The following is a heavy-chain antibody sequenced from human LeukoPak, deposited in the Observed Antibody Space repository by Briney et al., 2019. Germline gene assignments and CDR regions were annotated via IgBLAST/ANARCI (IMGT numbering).Heavy chain of an antibody. CDR3: ARTHASGFYYFDC. D-gene: IGHD3-22*01. CDR1: GGSISSGGYS. J-gene: IGHJ4*02. V-gene: IGHV4-30-2*06. Sequence: SETLSLTCAVSGGSISSGGYSWSWIRQSPGKGLEWIGYIYHSDNTYYNPSLKSRVTISLDRSKNQFSLKLNSVTAADRAVYYCARTHASGFYYFDCWGQGTLVTVSS. CDR2: IYHSDNT.